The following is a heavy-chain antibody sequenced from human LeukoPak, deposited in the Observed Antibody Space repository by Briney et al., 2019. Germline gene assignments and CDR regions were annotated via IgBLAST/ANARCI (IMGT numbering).Heavy chain of an antibody. V-gene: IGHV1-46*01. Sequence: ASVKVSCKASGYTFTSYYMHWVRQAPGQGLEWMGIINPSGGSTSYAQKFQGRVTMTRDMSTSTVYMELSSLRSEDTAVYYCARARGVVVPAAPNGIWLDPWGQGTLVTVSS. J-gene: IGHJ5*02. CDR2: INPSGGST. CDR3: ARARGVVVPAAPNGIWLDP. D-gene: IGHD2-2*01. CDR1: GYTFTSYY.